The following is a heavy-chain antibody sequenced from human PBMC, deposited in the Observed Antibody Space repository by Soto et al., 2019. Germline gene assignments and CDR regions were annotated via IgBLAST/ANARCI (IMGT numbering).Heavy chain of an antibody. CDR2: IIPIFGTA. Sequence: QVQLVQSGAEVKKPGSSVKVSCKASGGTFSSYAISWVRQAPGQGLEWMGGIIPIFGTANYAQKFQGRVTITADESTSTAYMELSSLRSEDTAVYYCAREKSRDYDFWSGYYSIWGQGTLVTVSS. J-gene: IGHJ4*02. V-gene: IGHV1-69*01. D-gene: IGHD3-3*01. CDR3: AREKSRDYDFWSGYYSI. CDR1: GGTFSSYA.